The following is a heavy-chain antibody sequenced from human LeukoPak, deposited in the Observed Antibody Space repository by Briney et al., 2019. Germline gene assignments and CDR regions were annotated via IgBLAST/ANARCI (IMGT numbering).Heavy chain of an antibody. V-gene: IGHV4-59*01. Sequence: SETLSLTCTVSGGSISSYYWSWIRQPPGKGLEWIGYIYCSGSTNYNPSLKSRVTISVDTSKNQFSLKLSSVTAADTAVYYCARLKYYYDSSGYYNFDYWGQGTLVTVSS. J-gene: IGHJ4*02. CDR2: IYCSGST. CDR1: GGSISSYY. CDR3: ARLKYYYDSSGYYNFDY. D-gene: IGHD3-22*01.